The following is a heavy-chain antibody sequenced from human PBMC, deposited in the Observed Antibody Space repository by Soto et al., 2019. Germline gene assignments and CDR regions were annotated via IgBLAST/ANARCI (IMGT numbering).Heavy chain of an antibody. CDR1: GFTFSGSA. D-gene: IGHD3-22*01. V-gene: IGHV3-73*02. J-gene: IGHJ4*02. Sequence: EVQLVESGGGLVQPGGSLKLSCAASGFTFSGSAMQWVRQASGKGLEWVGRIRSKANSYATAYAASVKGRFTISRDDSKNTAYLQMNSLKTEDTAVYYCTRLRGSIVVGYFEYWGQGSLVTVSS. CDR3: TRLRGSIVVGYFEY. CDR2: IRSKANSYAT.